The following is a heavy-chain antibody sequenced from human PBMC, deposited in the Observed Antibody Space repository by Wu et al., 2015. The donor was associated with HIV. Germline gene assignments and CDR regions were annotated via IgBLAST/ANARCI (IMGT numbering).Heavy chain of an antibody. Sequence: QVQLVQSGAEVKKPGASVKVSCKASGYTFTGYYMHWVRQAPGQGLEWMGIINPSGGSTSYAQKFQGRVTMTRDTSTSTVYMELSSLRSEDTAVYYCARDHGAGYSLDYWGQGTLVTVSS. CDR3: ARDHGAGYSLDY. CDR1: GYTFTGYY. V-gene: IGHV1-46*01. J-gene: IGHJ4*02. CDR2: INPSGGST. D-gene: IGHD5-18*01.